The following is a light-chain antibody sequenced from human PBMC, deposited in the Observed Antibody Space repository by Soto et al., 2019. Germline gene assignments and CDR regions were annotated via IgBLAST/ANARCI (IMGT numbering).Light chain of an antibody. CDR1: SSDVGSYNV. V-gene: IGLV2-23*01. J-gene: IGLJ3*02. Sequence: QSALTQPASVSGSPGQSITISCTGTSSDVGSYNVVSWYQQHPGKAPKLMIYEGSKRPSGVSNRFSGSKSDNTASLTISGLQAEDEADYYCCSYAGSSTLVVGGGTKVTVL. CDR3: CSYAGSSTLV. CDR2: EGS.